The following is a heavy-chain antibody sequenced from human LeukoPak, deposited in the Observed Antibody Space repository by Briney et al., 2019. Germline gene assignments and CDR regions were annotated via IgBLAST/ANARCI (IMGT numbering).Heavy chain of an antibody. V-gene: IGHV1-2*04. Sequence: ASVKVSCKASGYTFTGYYMHWVRQAPGQGLEWMGWINPNSGGTNYAQKFQGWVTMTRDTSISTAYMELRSLRSDDTAVYYCARGVYYYDSSVYWGQGTLVTVSS. D-gene: IGHD3-22*01. CDR2: INPNSGGT. CDR3: ARGVYYYDSSVY. CDR1: GYTFTGYY. J-gene: IGHJ4*02.